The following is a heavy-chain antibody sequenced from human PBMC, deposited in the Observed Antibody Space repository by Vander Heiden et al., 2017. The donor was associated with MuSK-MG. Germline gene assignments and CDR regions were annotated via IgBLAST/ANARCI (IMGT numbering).Heavy chain of an antibody. Sequence: QVQLQQWGAGLLKPSETLSLTCAVYGGSFSGYYWSWIRKPTGKGLEWIGESNHSGSNNDNPSCKSRVTIAVDTSKNQFSLKLSSVTAADTAVYYCARNQEESPSYWDYWGQGTLVTVSS. CDR3: ARNQEESPSYWDY. V-gene: IGHV4-34*01. CDR1: GGSFSGYY. J-gene: IGHJ4*02. CDR2: SNHSGSN.